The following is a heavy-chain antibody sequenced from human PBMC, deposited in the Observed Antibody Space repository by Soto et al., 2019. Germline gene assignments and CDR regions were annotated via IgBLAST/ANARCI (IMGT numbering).Heavy chain of an antibody. D-gene: IGHD4-17*01. V-gene: IGHV4-39*01. CDR2: VYYRGRS. J-gene: IGHJ4*02. CDR1: GGSVTNSSYY. CDR3: VSQRTTVPTQAYFDY. Sequence: TLSLTCTVSGGSVTNSSYYWGWIRQSPGKGLEWIGSVYYRGRSYSKSSVKSRVAISVDTSKNRFSLSLNSVTASDTAVYFCVSQRTTVPTQAYFDYWGPGALVTVSS.